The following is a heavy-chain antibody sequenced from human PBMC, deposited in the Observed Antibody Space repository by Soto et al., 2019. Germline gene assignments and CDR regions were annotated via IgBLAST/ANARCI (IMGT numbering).Heavy chain of an antibody. CDR2: IYYSGST. V-gene: IGHV4-31*03. J-gene: IGHJ3*02. D-gene: IGHD2-15*01. Sequence: SETLSLTCTVSGGSISSGGYYWSWIRQHPGKGLEWIGYIYYSGSTYYNPSLKSRVTISVDTSKNQFSLKLSSVTAADTAVYYCARSEDNDAFDIWGQGKMVTVSS. CDR3: ARSEDNDAFDI. CDR1: GGSISSGGYY.